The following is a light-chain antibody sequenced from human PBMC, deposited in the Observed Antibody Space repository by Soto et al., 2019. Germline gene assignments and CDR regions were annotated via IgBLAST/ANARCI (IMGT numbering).Light chain of an antibody. CDR3: LRYGSSAPFT. CDR2: GAS. V-gene: IGKV3-20*01. Sequence: EMVLTQSPGTLSLSRGERATLSCRARQSVSSSYLAWYQQKPGQAPRLLIYGASSRATGIPDRSSGSGSGTDFTLSISRVEAEDFAVYYCLRYGSSAPFTFGPGTKVDIK. CDR1: QSVSSSY. J-gene: IGKJ3*01.